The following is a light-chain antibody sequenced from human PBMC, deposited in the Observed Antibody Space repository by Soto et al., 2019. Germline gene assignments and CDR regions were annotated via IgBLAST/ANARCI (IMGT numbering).Light chain of an antibody. CDR2: DAF. CDR3: QQRSHWPF. CDR1: QSFGTY. J-gene: IGKJ4*01. V-gene: IGKV3-11*01. Sequence: EIVLPQSPATLSLSPGERATLSCKARQSFGTYLAWYQQRPGQAPRLLIYDAFNRATGIPGRFSGSGSGTDLTLTLSSREPEDFAVYYCQQRSHWPFFGGGNNVELK.